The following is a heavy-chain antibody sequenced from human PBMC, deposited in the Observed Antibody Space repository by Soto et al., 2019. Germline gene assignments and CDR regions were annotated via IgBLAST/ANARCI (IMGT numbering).Heavy chain of an antibody. CDR3: ARQGRAVSSYYFDY. V-gene: IGHV3-64*01. D-gene: IGHD3-10*01. CDR1: GFTFSSYA. J-gene: IGHJ4*02. CDR2: SSSNGGST. Sequence: EVQLVESGGGLVQPGGSLRLSCAASGFTFSSYAMHWVRQAPGKGLEYVSASSSNGGSTYYANSVKDRFTISRDNSKNTLYLLMGSLRAEDMAVYYCARQGRAVSSYYFDYWGQGTLVTVSS.